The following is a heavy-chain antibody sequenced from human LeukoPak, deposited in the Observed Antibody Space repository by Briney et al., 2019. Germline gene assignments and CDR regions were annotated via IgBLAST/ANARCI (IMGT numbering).Heavy chain of an antibody. Sequence: GGSLRLSCAASGFTFSSYSMNWVRQAPGKGLEWVSYISSSSSTIYYADSVKGRFTISRDNAKNSLYLQMNSLRAEETAVYYCARDLYSSSPIAAAGLGYWGQGTLVTVSS. J-gene: IGHJ4*02. D-gene: IGHD6-13*01. CDR3: ARDLYSSSPIAAAGLGY. V-gene: IGHV3-48*04. CDR1: GFTFSSYS. CDR2: ISSSSSTI.